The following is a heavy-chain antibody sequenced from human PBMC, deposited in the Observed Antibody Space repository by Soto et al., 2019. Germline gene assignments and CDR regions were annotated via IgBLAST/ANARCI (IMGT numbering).Heavy chain of an antibody. V-gene: IGHV1-8*01. D-gene: IGHD3-10*01. CDR1: GYTFTSYD. J-gene: IGHJ3*02. CDR3: ARGPKIVYYYGSGTYAFDI. CDR2: MNPNSGNT. Sequence: ASVKVSCKASGYTFTSYDINWVRQATGQGLEWMGWMNPNSGNTGYAQKFQGRVTMTRNTSISTAYMELGSLRSEDTAVYYCARGPKIVYYYGSGTYAFDIWGQGTMVTVSS.